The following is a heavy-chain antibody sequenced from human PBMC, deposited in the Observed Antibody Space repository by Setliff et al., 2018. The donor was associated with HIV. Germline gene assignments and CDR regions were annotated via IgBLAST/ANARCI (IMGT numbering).Heavy chain of an antibody. CDR1: GYTFTSYY. D-gene: IGHD6-6*01. J-gene: IGHJ1*01. CDR2: INPSSGST. CDR3: ARDPAPSSSASYFQH. Sequence: ASVKVSCKASGYTFTSYYMHWVRQAPGQGLEWMGIINPSSGSTTYAQKFQGRVTMTRDTSTSTVYMELNSLRSEDTAVYYCARDPAPSSSASYFQHWGQGTPVTVSS. V-gene: IGHV1-46*01.